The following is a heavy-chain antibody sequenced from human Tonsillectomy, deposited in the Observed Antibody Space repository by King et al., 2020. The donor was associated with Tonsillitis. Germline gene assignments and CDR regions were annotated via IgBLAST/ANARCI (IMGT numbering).Heavy chain of an antibody. CDR1: GFSFSDYH. J-gene: IGHJ4*02. CDR3: ARDTFSSGQRQPPYYFDF. V-gene: IGHV3-11*06. CDR2: IGSSSAYT. Sequence: VQLVESGGGLVKPGGSLRLSCAASGFSFSDYHMSWIRQAPGKGLEWVSYIGSSSAYTKYADSVKGRFTISRDNAKSSLYLQMNSLRAEDKALYFCARDTFSSGQRQPPYYFDFWGQGTLVTVSS. D-gene: IGHD5-18*01.